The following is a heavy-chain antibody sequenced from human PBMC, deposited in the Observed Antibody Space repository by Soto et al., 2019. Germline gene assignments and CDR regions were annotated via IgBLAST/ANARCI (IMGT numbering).Heavy chain of an antibody. V-gene: IGHV1-3*01. J-gene: IGHJ5*02. Sequence: AASVKVSCKASGYTFTSYAMHWVRQAPGQRLEWMGWINAGNGNTKYSQKFQGRVTITRDTSASTAYMELSSLRSEDTAVYYCARGRGIAVAEGGLDPWGQGTLVTVS. D-gene: IGHD6-19*01. CDR1: GYTFTSYA. CDR3: ARGRGIAVAEGGLDP. CDR2: INAGNGNT.